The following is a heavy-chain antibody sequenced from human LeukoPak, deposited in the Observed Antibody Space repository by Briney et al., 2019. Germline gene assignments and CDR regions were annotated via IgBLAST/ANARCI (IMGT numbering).Heavy chain of an antibody. CDR2: IYHSGST. CDR1: GASISSSNW. J-gene: IGHJ4*02. CDR3: ARAGWYTLDN. V-gene: IGHV4-4*02. D-gene: IGHD2-15*01. Sequence: PSGTLSLTCAVSGASISSSNWLSWVRQPPGKGLEWIGEIYHSGSTNYNPSLKSRVTISVDNSKNQFSLKMSSMTAADTAVYYCARAGWYTLDNWGQGTLVTVSS.